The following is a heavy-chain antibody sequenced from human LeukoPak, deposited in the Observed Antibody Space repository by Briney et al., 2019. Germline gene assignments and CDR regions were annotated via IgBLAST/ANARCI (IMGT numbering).Heavy chain of an antibody. V-gene: IGHV3-7*01. CDR3: ARAPARARLDY. CDR2: IKLDGSEQ. Sequence: PRGSLRLSCAASVFTFSRYWMYWVRQAPGKGLEWVASIKLDGSEQYYVDSVKGRFTISRDNAKSSLYLQMNSLRAEDTAVYYCARAPARARLDYWGQGTLVTVSS. D-gene: IGHD6-6*01. J-gene: IGHJ4*02. CDR1: VFTFSRYW.